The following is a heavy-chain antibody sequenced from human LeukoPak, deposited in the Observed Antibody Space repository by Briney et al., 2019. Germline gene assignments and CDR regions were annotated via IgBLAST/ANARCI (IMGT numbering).Heavy chain of an antibody. Sequence: PSETLSLTCTVSGGSISSYYWSWIRQPPGKGLEWIGYIYYSGSTNYNPSLKSRVTISVDTSKNQFSLKLSSVTAADTAVYYCARMYYDSSGYYSLVDYWGQGALVTVSS. V-gene: IGHV4-59*01. J-gene: IGHJ4*02. CDR1: GGSISSYY. CDR2: IYYSGST. D-gene: IGHD3-22*01. CDR3: ARMYYDSSGYYSLVDY.